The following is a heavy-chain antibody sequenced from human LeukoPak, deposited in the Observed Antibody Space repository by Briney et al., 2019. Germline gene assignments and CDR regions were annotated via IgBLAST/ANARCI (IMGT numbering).Heavy chain of an antibody. V-gene: IGHV3-66*01. CDR2: IYSGGST. CDR1: GFTVSSNY. J-gene: IGHJ6*02. D-gene: IGHD3-10*01. Sequence: GGSLRLSCAASGFTVSSNYMSWVRQAPGKGLEWVSVIYSGGSTYYADSVKGRFTISRDNSKNTLYPQMNSLRAEDTAVYYCARDSGGDTNYYYGMDVWGQGTTVTVSS. CDR3: ARDSGGDTNYYYGMDV.